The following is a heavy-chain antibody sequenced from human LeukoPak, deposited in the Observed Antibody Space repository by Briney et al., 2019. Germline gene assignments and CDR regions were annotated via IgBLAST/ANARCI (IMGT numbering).Heavy chain of an antibody. Sequence: SVKVSCKASGGTLSSYGINWVRQAPGQGLEWMGGIIPIIGITNHAQKLQGRVTITADESTSTAYMELSSLRSEDTAVYYCARAGPYQLLGGAFDIWGQGTMVTVSS. CDR2: IIPIIGIT. CDR3: ARAGPYQLLGGAFDI. V-gene: IGHV1-69*10. J-gene: IGHJ3*02. CDR1: GGTLSSYG. D-gene: IGHD2-2*01.